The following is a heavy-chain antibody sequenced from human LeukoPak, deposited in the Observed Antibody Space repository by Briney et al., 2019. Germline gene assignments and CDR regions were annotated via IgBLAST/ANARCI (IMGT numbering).Heavy chain of an antibody. D-gene: IGHD1-26*01. Sequence: PGGSLRLSCAASGFTFSSYWMHWVRQAPGKGLVWVSRINTDGSGTIYADSGKGRFTISRDSAKNTLYLQMNSLRAEDTAVYYCARDVGIPPRYFDSWGQGTLVTVSS. CDR2: INTDGSGT. J-gene: IGHJ4*02. CDR3: ARDVGIPPRYFDS. V-gene: IGHV3-74*01. CDR1: GFTFSSYW.